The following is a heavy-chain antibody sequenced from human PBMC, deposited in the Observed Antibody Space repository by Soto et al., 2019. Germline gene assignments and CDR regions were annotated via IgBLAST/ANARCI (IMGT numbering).Heavy chain of an antibody. D-gene: IGHD3-3*01. CDR2: ISAYNGNT. V-gene: IGHV1-18*01. CDR3: ARDVNMFFWGGYYRGFPRPENAFDF. J-gene: IGHJ3*01. CDR1: GYTFTSYG. Sequence: ASVKVSCKASGYTFTSYGISWVRQAPGQGLEWMGWISAYNGNTNYAQKLQGRVTMTTDTSTSTAYMELRSLRSDDTAVYYCARDVNMFFWGGYYRGFPRPENAFDFGGKGKLVTVSS.